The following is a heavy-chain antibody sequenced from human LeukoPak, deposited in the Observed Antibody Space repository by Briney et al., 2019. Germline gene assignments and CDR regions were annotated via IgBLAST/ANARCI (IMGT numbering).Heavy chain of an antibody. J-gene: IGHJ4*02. D-gene: IGHD2-21*02. Sequence: GGSLRLSCAASGFTVSRYYISWVRQAPGKGLEWVSVIYSGGSTYYADSVEGRFTISRDNSKNTLYLQMNSLRAEDTAVYYCARGDSVVTAAYWGQGTLVTVSS. CDR3: ARGDSVVTAAY. V-gene: IGHV3-53*01. CDR1: GFTVSRYY. CDR2: IYSGGST.